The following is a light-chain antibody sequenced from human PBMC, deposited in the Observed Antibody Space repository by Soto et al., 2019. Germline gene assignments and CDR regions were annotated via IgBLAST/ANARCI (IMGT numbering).Light chain of an antibody. CDR2: GNS. V-gene: IGLV1-40*01. CDR3: QSYDSSLSGVV. Sequence: QSVLTQPPSVSGAPGQRVTISFTGSSYNIGAGYDVHWYQQLPGTAPKLLIYGNSHRTSGVPDRFSGSKSGTSASLAITGLQADDEADYYYQSYDSSLSGVVFGGGTKLTVL. CDR1: SYNIGAGYD. J-gene: IGLJ2*01.